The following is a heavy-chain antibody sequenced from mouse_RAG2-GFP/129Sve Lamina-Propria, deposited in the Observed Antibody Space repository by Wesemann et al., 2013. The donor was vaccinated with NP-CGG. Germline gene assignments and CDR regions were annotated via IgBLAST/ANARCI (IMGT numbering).Heavy chain of an antibody. CDR2: IWWDDDK. CDR3: ARIAGYDGPFDY. Sequence: LAHIWWDDDKYYNPALKSRLTISKDTSKNQVFLKIANVDTADTATYYCARIAGYDGPFDYWGQGTTLTVSS. D-gene: IGHD2-3*01. J-gene: IGHJ2*01. V-gene: IGHV8-8*01.